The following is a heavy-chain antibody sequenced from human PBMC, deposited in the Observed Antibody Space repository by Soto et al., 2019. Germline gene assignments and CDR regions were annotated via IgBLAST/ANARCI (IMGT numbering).Heavy chain of an antibody. J-gene: IGHJ6*02. Sequence: QVQLVESGGGVVQPGRSLRLSCAACGFTFSSYAMHWVRQAPGKGLEWVAVISYDGSNKYYADSVKGRFTISRDNSKNTLYLQMNSLRAEDTAVYYCARGPEGGYDYYYYYYGMDVWGQGTTVTVSS. V-gene: IGHV3-30-3*01. CDR3: ARGPEGGYDYYYYYYGMDV. CDR1: GFTFSSYA. CDR2: ISYDGSNK. D-gene: IGHD5-12*01.